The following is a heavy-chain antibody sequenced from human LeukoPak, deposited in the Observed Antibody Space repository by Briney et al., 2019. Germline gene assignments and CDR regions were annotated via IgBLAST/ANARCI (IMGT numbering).Heavy chain of an antibody. J-gene: IGHJ6*03. D-gene: IGHD2-2*01. Sequence: GASVKVSCKASGYTFTSYGISWVRQAPGQGLEWMGWISAYNGITNYAQKLQGRVTMTTDTSTSTAYMELRSLRSDDTAVYYCARDSYQLLLLEYYYYYMDVWGKGTTVTVSS. CDR2: ISAYNGIT. CDR1: GYTFTSYG. CDR3: ARDSYQLLLLEYYYYYMDV. V-gene: IGHV1-18*01.